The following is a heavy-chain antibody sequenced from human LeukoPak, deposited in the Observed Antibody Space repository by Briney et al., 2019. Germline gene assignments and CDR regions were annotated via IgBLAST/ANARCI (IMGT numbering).Heavy chain of an antibody. V-gene: IGHV3-7*01. J-gene: IGHJ4*02. CDR2: IKQDGSEK. CDR1: GLTFSSYW. Sequence: GGSLRLSCAASGLTFSSYWMSWVRQAPGKGLEWVANIKQDGSEKYYVDSVKGRFTISRDNAKNSLYLQMNSLRAEDTAVYYCARRYCSSTSCLWGQGTLVTVPS. D-gene: IGHD2-2*01. CDR3: ARRYCSSTSCL.